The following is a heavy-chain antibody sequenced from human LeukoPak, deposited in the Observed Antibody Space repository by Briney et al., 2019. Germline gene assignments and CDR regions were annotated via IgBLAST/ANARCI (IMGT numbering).Heavy chain of an antibody. D-gene: IGHD1-26*01. J-gene: IGHJ4*02. CDR1: GYTFTGYY. Sequence: VASVKVSCKASGYTFTGYYMHWVRQAPGQGLEWMGWINPNSGGTNYAQKFQGWVTMTRDTSISTAYMELNRLRSDDTAVYYCARGSGSYYFDYWGQGTLVTVSP. CDR3: ARGSGSYYFDY. V-gene: IGHV1-2*04. CDR2: INPNSGGT.